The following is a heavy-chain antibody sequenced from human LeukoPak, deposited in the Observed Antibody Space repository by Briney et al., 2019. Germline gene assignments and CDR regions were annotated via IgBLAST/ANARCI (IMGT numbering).Heavy chain of an antibody. D-gene: IGHD1-26*01. V-gene: IGHV3-73*01. J-gene: IGHJ4*02. CDR2: IRSKANSYAT. CDR3: TRQELRESYKY. Sequence: GGSLRLSCAASGFTFSGSAMHWVRQASGKGLEWVGRIRSKANSYATAYAASVKGRFTISRDDSKNTAYLQINSLTTEYTAVYYCTRQELRESYKYWGQGTLVTVSS. CDR1: GFTFSGSA.